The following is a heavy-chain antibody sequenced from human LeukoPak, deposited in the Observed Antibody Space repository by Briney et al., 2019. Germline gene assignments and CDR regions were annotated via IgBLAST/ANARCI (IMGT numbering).Heavy chain of an antibody. J-gene: IGHJ4*02. V-gene: IGHV3-23*01. Sequence: PGGSLRLSCAATGFTFSTFAVSWVRQAPGKGLEWVSVISGSGGSIYYADSVKGRFTISRDNSKNTLYLQMNSLRAEDTAVYYCARPRQRVLGYFDNWGQGTLVTVAS. CDR2: ISGSGGSI. CDR1: GFTFSTFA. CDR3: ARPRQRVLGYFDN. D-gene: IGHD6-6*01.